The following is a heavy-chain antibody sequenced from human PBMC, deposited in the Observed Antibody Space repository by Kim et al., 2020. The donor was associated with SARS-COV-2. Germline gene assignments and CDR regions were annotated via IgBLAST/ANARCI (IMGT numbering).Heavy chain of an antibody. J-gene: IGHJ6*02. D-gene: IGHD6-19*01. CDR3: AREQWLVGAGNSEKYGMDV. CDR1: GFTVSSNY. Sequence: GGSLRLSCAASGFTVSSNYMSWVRQAPGKGLEWVSVIYSGGSTYYADSVKGRFTISRDNSKNTLYLQMNSLRAEDTAVYYCAREQWLVGAGNSEKYGMDVWGQGTTVTVSS. CDR2: IYSGGST. V-gene: IGHV3-66*02.